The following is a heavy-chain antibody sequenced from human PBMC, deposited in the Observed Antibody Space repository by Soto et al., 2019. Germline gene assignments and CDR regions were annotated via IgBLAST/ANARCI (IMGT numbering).Heavy chain of an antibody. J-gene: IGHJ2*01. CDR1: GGSVSNASFY. CDR3: VRVLDSSWYADL. D-gene: IGHD3-22*01. CDR2: IFYTGVT. Sequence: QVQLQESGPGLVKPSETLSLTCSVSGGSVSNASFYWTWIRQAPGTGLEYIGYIFYTGVTNYNPSLRSRVTISLDTSKNHFSLKLNSMTAADTAVYYCVRVLDSSWYADLWGRDTLVTVSS. V-gene: IGHV4-61*03.